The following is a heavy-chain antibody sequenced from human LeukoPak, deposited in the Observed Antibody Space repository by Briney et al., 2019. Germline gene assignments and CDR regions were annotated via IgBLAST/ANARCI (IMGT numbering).Heavy chain of an antibody. V-gene: IGHV3-13*04. J-gene: IGHJ4*02. D-gene: IGHD4-23*01. CDR1: G. CDR3: ARHFDGKGSFDF. CDR2: TGPAGDT. Sequence: GGSLSLFCAASGWVRQATGRGLAWVSPTGPAGDTDYPGSVNGRFSISRDNVKKIMYLQMRSLRVEDTAVYDCARHFDGKGSFDFWGQGTLVTVSS.